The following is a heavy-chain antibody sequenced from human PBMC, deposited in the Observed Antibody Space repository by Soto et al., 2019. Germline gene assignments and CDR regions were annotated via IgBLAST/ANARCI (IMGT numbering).Heavy chain of an antibody. CDR2: ISGSGGRT. CDR3: AKDYYDNSGPSWYAFHI. J-gene: IGHJ3*02. Sequence: GGSLRLSCAASGFIFSSYAMTWVRQAPGKGLEWVSGISGSGGRTYYADSVKGRFTISRDKSENMLYLQMNSLRAEDTAVYFCAKDYYDNSGPSWYAFHIWGQGAMVTVSS. CDR1: GFIFSSYA. D-gene: IGHD3-22*01. V-gene: IGHV3-23*01.